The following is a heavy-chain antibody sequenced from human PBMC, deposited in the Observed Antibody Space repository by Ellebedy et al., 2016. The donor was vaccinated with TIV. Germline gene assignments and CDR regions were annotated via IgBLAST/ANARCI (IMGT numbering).Heavy chain of an antibody. V-gene: IGHV4-59*01. J-gene: IGHJ6*02. CDR2: VDSRGLT. CDR3: ARDNWYCSGGSCYFYGMDV. D-gene: IGHD2-15*01. Sequence: MPSETLSLTCSVSGGSINDFYWSWLRQPPGKGLEWIGYVDSRGLTHYSPSLKSRVTISLDTSKNQFSLSLRSVTAADTAVYYCARDNWYCSGGSCYFYGMDVWGLGTTVTFSS. CDR1: GGSINDFY.